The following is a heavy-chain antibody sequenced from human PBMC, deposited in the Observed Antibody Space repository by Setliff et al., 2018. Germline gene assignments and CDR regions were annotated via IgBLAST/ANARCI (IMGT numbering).Heavy chain of an antibody. CDR1: GASISTTYYY. D-gene: IGHD7-27*01. V-gene: IGHV4-39*07. J-gene: IGHJ4*02. CDR3: ARYTPKLPELGIYGWFDY. CDR2: IYQNGIT. Sequence: PSETLSLTCSVSGASISTTYYYWDWIRQSPEKGLEWIGTIYQNGITYYNPSVKSRVTISVDKSKNHFSLKLTSVTAADTAAYYCARYTPKLPELGIYGWFDYWGQGTPVTVSS.